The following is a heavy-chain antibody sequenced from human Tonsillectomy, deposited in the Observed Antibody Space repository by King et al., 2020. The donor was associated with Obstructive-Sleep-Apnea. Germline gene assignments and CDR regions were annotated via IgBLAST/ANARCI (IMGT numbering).Heavy chain of an antibody. CDR1: GYSFTSYW. Sequence: VQLVESGAEVKKPGESLKISCKGSGYSFTSYWIGWVRQMPGKGLEWMGIIYPGDSDTRYIPSFQGQVTISADKSISTAYLQWSSLKASDTAMYYCARLRVRSHSYYYYGMDVWCQGTTVTVSS. J-gene: IGHJ6*02. CDR2: IYPGDSDT. V-gene: IGHV5-51*01. CDR3: ARLRVRSHSYYYYGMDV. D-gene: IGHD2-21*01.